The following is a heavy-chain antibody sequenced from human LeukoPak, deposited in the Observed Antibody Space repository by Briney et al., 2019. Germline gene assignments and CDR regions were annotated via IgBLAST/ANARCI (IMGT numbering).Heavy chain of an antibody. V-gene: IGHV3-30-3*01. CDR1: GFTFSSYA. CDR3: ARDGPLAMDNWFDP. CDR2: ISNDRSNK. J-gene: IGHJ5*02. D-gene: IGHD5-18*01. Sequence: GGSLRLSCAASGFTFSSYAMHWVRQAPGKGLEWVAVISNDRSNKYYADSVKGRFTISRDNSKNTLYLQMNSLRAEDTAVYYCARDGPLAMDNWFDPWGQGTLVTVSS.